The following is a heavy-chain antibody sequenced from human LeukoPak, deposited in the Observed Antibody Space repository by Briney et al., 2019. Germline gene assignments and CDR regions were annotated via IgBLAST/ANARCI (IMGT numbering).Heavy chain of an antibody. CDR2: IPYDGSNK. CDR1: GFTFSSYG. CDR3: ARLWLPDAFDI. Sequence: PGRSLRLSCAASGFTFSSYGMHWVRQAPGKGLEWVAVIPYDGSNKYYADSVKGRFTISRDNSKNTLYLQMNSLRAEDTAVYYCARLWLPDAFDIWGQGTMVTVSS. V-gene: IGHV3-30*03. J-gene: IGHJ3*02. D-gene: IGHD5-24*01.